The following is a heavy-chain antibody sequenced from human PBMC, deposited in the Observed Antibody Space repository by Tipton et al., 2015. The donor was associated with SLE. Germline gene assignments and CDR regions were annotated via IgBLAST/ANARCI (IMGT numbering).Heavy chain of an antibody. D-gene: IGHD2-15*01. V-gene: IGHV4-39*01. CDR3: ARLNKGRGSGHRSVAFDI. CDR1: TGSISSSSYY. Sequence: GLVKPSETLSLTCTVSTGSISSSSYYWGWIRQPPGKGLAWIGSVFFSGSPYYHPSLKSRVTITVDTSKNQFSLRLSSVTAADTAVYYCARLNKGRGSGHRSVAFDIWGQGTMVTVSS. J-gene: IGHJ3*02. CDR2: VFFSGSP.